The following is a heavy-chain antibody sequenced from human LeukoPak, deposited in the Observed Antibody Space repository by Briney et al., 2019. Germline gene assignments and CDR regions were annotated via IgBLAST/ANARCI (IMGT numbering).Heavy chain of an antibody. V-gene: IGHV4-34*01. D-gene: IGHD3-22*01. Sequence: SETLSLTCAVYGGSFSGYYWSWIRQPPGKGLEWIGEINHSGSTNYNPSLKSRVTISVDTSKNQFSLKLSSVTAADTAVYYCARRYYDSSGYYPFDYWAREPWSPSPQ. J-gene: IGHJ4*02. CDR2: INHSGST. CDR3: ARRYYDSSGYYPFDY. CDR1: GGSFSGYY.